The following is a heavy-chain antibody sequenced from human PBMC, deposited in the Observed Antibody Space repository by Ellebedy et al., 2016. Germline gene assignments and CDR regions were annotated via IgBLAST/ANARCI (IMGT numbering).Heavy chain of an antibody. CDR2: IYYTGTT. CDR1: GGSISRYY. D-gene: IGHD3-10*01. CDR3: ARKGGVSFGERPIDY. V-gene: IGHV4-59*01. Sequence: SETLSLTCIVSGGSISRYYWSWIRQPPGRGLEWNGNIYYTGTTTYNPSLQRRVTRSLDTSKNQFSLRLTAVTAADTAVYYCARKGGVSFGERPIDYWGQGTLVTVSS. J-gene: IGHJ4*02.